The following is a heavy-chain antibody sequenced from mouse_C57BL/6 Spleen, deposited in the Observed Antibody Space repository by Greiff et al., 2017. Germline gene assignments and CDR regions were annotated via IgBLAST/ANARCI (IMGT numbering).Heavy chain of an antibody. D-gene: IGHD1-1*01. V-gene: IGHV1-82*01. CDR2: IYPGDGDT. J-gene: IGHJ4*01. CDR3: ARDYYGSSYCAMDY. Sequence: VKLMESGPELVKPGASVKISCKASGYAFSSSWMNWVKQRPGKGLEWIGRIYPGDGDTNYNGKFKGKATLTADKSSSTAYMQLSSLTSEDSAVYFCARDYYGSSYCAMDYWGQGTSVTVSS. CDR1: GYAFSSSW.